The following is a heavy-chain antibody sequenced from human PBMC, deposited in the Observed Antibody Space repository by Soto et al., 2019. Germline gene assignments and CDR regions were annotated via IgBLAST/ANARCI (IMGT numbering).Heavy chain of an antibody. D-gene: IGHD4-17*01. CDR3: ARDVATDGDDRGYYYYMDV. J-gene: IGHJ6*03. CDR1: GFTFSDHY. Sequence: EVQLVESGGGLVQPGGSLRLSCAASGFTFSDHYMDWVRQAPGKGLEWVGRTRNKANSYTTEYAASVKGRFTISRDDSKNSLYLQMNSLKTEDTAVYYCARDVATDGDDRGYYYYMDVWGKGTTVTVSS. V-gene: IGHV3-72*01. CDR2: TRNKANSYTT.